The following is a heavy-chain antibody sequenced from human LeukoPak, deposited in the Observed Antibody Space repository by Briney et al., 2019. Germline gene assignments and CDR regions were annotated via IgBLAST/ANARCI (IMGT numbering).Heavy chain of an antibody. V-gene: IGHV3-23*01. D-gene: IGHD3-22*01. J-gene: IGHJ4*02. CDR2: ISGSGGST. Sequence: PGGSLRLSCAASGFTFSSYAMNWVRQAPGKGLEWVSAISGSGGSTYYADSVKGRFTISRDNSKNTLYLQMNSLRAEDTAVYYCAKVPINYYDSSGSYGYFDYWGQGTLVTVSS. CDR3: AKVPINYYDSSGSYGYFDY. CDR1: GFTFSSYA.